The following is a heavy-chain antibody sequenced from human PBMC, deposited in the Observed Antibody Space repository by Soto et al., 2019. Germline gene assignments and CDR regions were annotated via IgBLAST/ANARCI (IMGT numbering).Heavy chain of an antibody. Sequence: TLSRTCSVSGGSLSGDYYWSWIRQSPEKGLEWIGYIYYSGSSYSNPALQSRLSMSLDTSKNQFSLKLRSVTAADTAVYYCARGGARWYGYFDSWRQGALVIVSS. CDR2: IYYSGSS. CDR3: ARGGARWYGYFDS. D-gene: IGHD2-15*01. V-gene: IGHV4-30-4*08. CDR1: GGSLSGDYY. J-gene: IGHJ4*02.